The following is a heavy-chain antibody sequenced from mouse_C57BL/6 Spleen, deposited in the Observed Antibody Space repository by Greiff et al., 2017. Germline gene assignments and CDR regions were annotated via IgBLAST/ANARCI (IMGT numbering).Heavy chain of an antibody. CDR3: ARGNYYGSSYKRYFDV. V-gene: IGHV1-18*01. J-gene: IGHJ1*03. D-gene: IGHD1-1*01. Sequence: VQLKESGPELVKPGASVKIPCKASGYTFTDYNMDWVKQSHGKSLEWIGDINPNNGGTIYNQKFKGKATLTVDKSSSTAYMELRSLTSEDTAVYYCARGNYYGSSYKRYFDVWGTGTTVTVSS. CDR2: INPNNGGT. CDR1: GYTFTDYN.